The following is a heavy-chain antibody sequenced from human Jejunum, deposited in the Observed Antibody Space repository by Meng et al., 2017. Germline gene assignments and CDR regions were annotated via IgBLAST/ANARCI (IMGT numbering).Heavy chain of an antibody. CDR3: AREVVGGLFFWDF. CDR1: GFTFSNYF. Sequence: GGSLRLSCAASGFTFSNYFMAWVRQAPGKGPEWVSTVSSGGGSTYYADSVKGRFTISRDSSKNMLSLQMNSLRAEDTAVYYCAREVVGGLFFWDFWGQGTQVTVSS. D-gene: IGHD3/OR15-3a*01. CDR2: VSSGGGST. J-gene: IGHJ4*02. V-gene: IGHV3-23*01.